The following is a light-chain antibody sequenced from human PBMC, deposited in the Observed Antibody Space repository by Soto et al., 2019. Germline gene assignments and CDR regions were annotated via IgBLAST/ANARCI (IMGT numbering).Light chain of an antibody. CDR1: SSDVGGYNY. Sequence: QSALTQPASVSGSPGQSITISCTGTSSDVGGYNYVSWYQQHPGKAPKLMIYAVSNRPSGVSKRFSGSKSGNTASLTISGLQAEDEADYYCSSYTSSSTYVFATGTKLTVL. V-gene: IGLV2-14*01. J-gene: IGLJ1*01. CDR3: SSYTSSSTYV. CDR2: AVS.